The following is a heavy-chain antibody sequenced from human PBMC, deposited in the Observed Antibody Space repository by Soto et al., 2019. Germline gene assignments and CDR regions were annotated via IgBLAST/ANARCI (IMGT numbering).Heavy chain of an antibody. CDR3: ARRLLGYCSGGSCYYITQYFDY. CDR1: GGSFSGYY. V-gene: IGHV4-34*01. Sequence: SETLSLTCAVWGGSFSGYYWSCIRQPPGKGLEWIGEINHSGSTNYNPSLKSRVTISVDTSKNQFSLKLSSVTAADTAVYYCARRLLGYCSGGSCYYITQYFDYWGQGTLVTVSS. D-gene: IGHD2-15*01. J-gene: IGHJ4*02. CDR2: INHSGST.